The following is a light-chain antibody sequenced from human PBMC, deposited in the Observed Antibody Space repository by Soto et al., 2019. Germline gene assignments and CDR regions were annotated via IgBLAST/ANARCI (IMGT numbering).Light chain of an antibody. J-gene: IGLJ1*01. CDR3: QAWDNKIGV. V-gene: IGLV3-1*01. CDR1: YLGNKY. CDR2: EDT. Sequence: SSELTQPPSVSVSPGQTATITCSGVYLGNKYLYWFQQKPGQSPVLVIYEDTKRPSEVPTRFSASNSGNTATLTISGTQALDEADYYCQAWDNKIGVFGTGTKLTVL.